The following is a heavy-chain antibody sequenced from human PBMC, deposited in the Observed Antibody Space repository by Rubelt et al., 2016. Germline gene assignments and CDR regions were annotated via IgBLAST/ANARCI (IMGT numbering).Heavy chain of an antibody. CDR2: IYYSGST. Sequence: GWIGYIYYSGSTYYNPSLKSRVTISVDTSKNQFSLKLSSVTAADTAVYYCARDGGGGEHIVVVTASYGMDVWGQGTTVTVSS. CDR3: ARDGGGGEHIVVVTASYGMDV. J-gene: IGHJ6*02. D-gene: IGHD2-21*02. V-gene: IGHV4-31*02.